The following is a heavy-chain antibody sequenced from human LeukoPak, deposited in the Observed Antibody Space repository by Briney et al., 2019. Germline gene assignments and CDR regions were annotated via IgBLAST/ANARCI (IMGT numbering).Heavy chain of an antibody. Sequence: PGGSLRLSCAASGFTFGSYSMNWVRQAPGKGLEWVAFIRYDGSNKYYADSVKGRFTISRDNSKNTLYLQMNSLRAEDTAVYYCAKDLAHAAPGYWIAAAGDYWGQGTLVTVSS. CDR3: AKDLAHAAPGYWIAAAGDY. CDR1: GFTFGSYS. CDR2: IRYDGSNK. D-gene: IGHD6-13*01. V-gene: IGHV3-30*02. J-gene: IGHJ4*02.